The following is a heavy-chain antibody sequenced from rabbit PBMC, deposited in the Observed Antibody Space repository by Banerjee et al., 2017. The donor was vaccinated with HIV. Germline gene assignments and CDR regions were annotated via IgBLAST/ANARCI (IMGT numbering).Heavy chain of an antibody. V-gene: IGHV1S45*01. CDR2: IYAGKGSA. CDR1: GFDFSNYYM. J-gene: IGHJ4*01. Sequence: QGQLEESGGGLVQPGGSLTLSCKASGFDFSNYYMSWVRQAPGKGLEWIGIIYAGKGSADYASWVNGRFTISKTSSTTVTLQMTSLTAADTATYFCAREAGAGDIADGGGFDLWGQGTLVTVS. CDR3: AREAGAGDIADGGGFDL. D-gene: IGHD2-1*01.